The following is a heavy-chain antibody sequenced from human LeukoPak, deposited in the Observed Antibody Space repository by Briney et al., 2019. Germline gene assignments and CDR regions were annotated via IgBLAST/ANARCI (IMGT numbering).Heavy chain of an antibody. J-gene: IGHJ4*02. CDR1: GYTFTSYG. CDR2: ISAHNGNT. Sequence: GASVKVSCKASGYTFTSYGISWVRQAPGQGLEWMGWISAHNGNTNYAQKLQGRVTMTTDTSTSTAYMELRSLRSDDTAVYYCARIGIVVVPAAMGEDFDYWGQGTLVTVSS. CDR3: ARIGIVVVPAAMGEDFDY. D-gene: IGHD2-2*01. V-gene: IGHV1-18*01.